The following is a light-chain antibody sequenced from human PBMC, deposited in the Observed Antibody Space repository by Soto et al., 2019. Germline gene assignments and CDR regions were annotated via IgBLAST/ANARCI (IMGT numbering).Light chain of an antibody. Sequence: IQMTQSPSSLSASVGDRVTITCRASQNIRSYLNWYQQKPGKAPILLIYSASSLQSGVPSRFSASGFGTDIALTISSLQPEDFATYYCQQSDTTSWTFGQGTKVEIK. V-gene: IGKV1-39*01. CDR3: QQSDTTSWT. CDR2: SAS. J-gene: IGKJ1*01. CDR1: QNIRSY.